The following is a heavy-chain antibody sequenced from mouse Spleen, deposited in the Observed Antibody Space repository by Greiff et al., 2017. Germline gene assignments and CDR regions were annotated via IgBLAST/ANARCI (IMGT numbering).Heavy chain of an antibody. Sequence: EVMLVESGGDLVKPGGSLKLSCAASGFTFSSYGMSWVRQTPDKRLEWVATISSGGSYTYYPDSVKGRFTISRDNAKNTLYLQMSSLKSEDTAMYYCARNYYGSNPNWYFDVWGAGTTVTVSS. CDR3: ARNYYGSNPNWYFDV. D-gene: IGHD1-1*01. J-gene: IGHJ1*01. V-gene: IGHV5-6*01. CDR1: GFTFSSYG. CDR2: ISSGGSYT.